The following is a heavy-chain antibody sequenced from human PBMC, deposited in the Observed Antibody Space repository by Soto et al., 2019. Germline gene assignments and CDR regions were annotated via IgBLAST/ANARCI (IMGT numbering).Heavy chain of an antibody. CDR1: GFTFSSYS. D-gene: IGHD2-8*01. Sequence: GESLKISCAASGFTFSSYSMNWVRQAPGKGLEWVSSISSSSSYIYYADSVKGRFTISRDNAKNSLYLQMNSLRAEDTAVYYCARDLAGTKAYGMDVWGQGTTVTVSS. J-gene: IGHJ6*02. V-gene: IGHV3-21*01. CDR3: ARDLAGTKAYGMDV. CDR2: ISSSSSYI.